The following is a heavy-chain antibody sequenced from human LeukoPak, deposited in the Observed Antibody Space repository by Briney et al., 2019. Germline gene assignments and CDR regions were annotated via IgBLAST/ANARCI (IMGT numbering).Heavy chain of an antibody. Sequence: GASVKVSCKASGYTFTSYGISWVRQAPGQGLEWTGWISAYNGNTNYAQKLQGRVTMTTDTSTSTAYMELRSLRSDDTAVYYCARDLYCSSTSCPNYYYYYYMDVWGKGTTVTVSS. J-gene: IGHJ6*03. D-gene: IGHD2-2*01. CDR3: ARDLYCSSTSCPNYYYYYYMDV. CDR1: GYTFTSYG. CDR2: ISAYNGNT. V-gene: IGHV1-18*01.